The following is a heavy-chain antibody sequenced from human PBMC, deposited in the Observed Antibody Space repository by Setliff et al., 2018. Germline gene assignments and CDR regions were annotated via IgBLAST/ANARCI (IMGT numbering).Heavy chain of an antibody. Sequence: GSLRLSCAASGFTFSDFGMTLVRQAPGKRLEWVSSISATGGNTFYADSVKGRFTISRDNSKNTLYLQMDSLRAEDTAAYYCAKNLRGVGFYMGVWGKGTTVTVS. CDR2: ISATGGNT. V-gene: IGHV3-23*01. CDR1: GFTFSDFG. D-gene: IGHD2-15*01. J-gene: IGHJ6*03. CDR3: AKNLRGVGFYMGV.